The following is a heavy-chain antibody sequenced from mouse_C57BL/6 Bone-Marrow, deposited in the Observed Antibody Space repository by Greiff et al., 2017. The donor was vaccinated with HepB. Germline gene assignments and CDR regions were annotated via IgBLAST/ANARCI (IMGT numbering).Heavy chain of an antibody. Sequence: QVQLQQPGAELVKPGASVKMSCKASGYTFTSYWITWVKQRPGQGLEWIGDIYPGSGSTNYNEKFKSKATLTVDTSSSTAYMQLSSLTSEDSAVYYCARYYYDYDERGFDYWGQGTTLTVSS. D-gene: IGHD2-4*01. CDR3: ARYYYDYDERGFDY. V-gene: IGHV1-55*01. CDR1: GYTFTSYW. J-gene: IGHJ2*01. CDR2: IYPGSGST.